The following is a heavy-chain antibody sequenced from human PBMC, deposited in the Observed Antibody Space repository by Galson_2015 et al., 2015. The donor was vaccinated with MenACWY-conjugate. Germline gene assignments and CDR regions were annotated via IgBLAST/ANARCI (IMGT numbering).Heavy chain of an antibody. V-gene: IGHV3-23*01. Sequence: SLRLSCAASGFTFSSFAMSWVRQAPGKGLEWVSVITSSGGTTYYADSVKGRFTISRDNPKNTLYLQMNSLKTEDTAVYYCTLYYDCVWGSYRYYAYGGQ. CDR3: TLYYDCVWGSYRYYAY. CDR2: ITSSGGTT. J-gene: IGHJ4*02. D-gene: IGHD3-16*02. CDR1: GFTFSSFA.